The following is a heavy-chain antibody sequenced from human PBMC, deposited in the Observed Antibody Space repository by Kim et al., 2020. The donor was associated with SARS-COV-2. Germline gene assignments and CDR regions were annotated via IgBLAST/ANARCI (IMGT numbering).Heavy chain of an antibody. CDR3: AKDRSGGAYFDY. Sequence: YYADSVKGRFTISRDNSKNKLYLQMNSLRAEDTALYFCAKDRSGGAYFDYWGQGTLVTVSS. J-gene: IGHJ4*02. D-gene: IGHD2-8*02. V-gene: IGHV3-23*01.